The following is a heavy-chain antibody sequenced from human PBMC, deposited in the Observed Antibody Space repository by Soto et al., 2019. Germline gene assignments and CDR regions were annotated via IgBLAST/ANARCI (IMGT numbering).Heavy chain of an antibody. V-gene: IGHV2-5*02. CDR3: AHTAASGDYWERFDF. Sequence: QITLKESGPTLVRPTQTLTLTCTFSGFSLSTGGVGVGWFRQPPGKALEWLALMYRGDDKRYSPSLKSSLTITKDNSKNHMVLTMTNMDQVDTATYYCAHTAASGDYWERFDFWGQGTLVTVSS. CDR1: GFSLSTGGVG. CDR2: MYRGDDK. D-gene: IGHD1-26*01. J-gene: IGHJ4*02.